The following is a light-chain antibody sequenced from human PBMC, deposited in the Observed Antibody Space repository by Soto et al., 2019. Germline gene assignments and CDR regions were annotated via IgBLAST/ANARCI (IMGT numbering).Light chain of an antibody. V-gene: IGKV3-20*01. CDR2: GAS. J-gene: IGKJ1*01. Sequence: EIVLTQSPGTLSLSPGERATLSCRAGQSVSSSYLAWYQQKPGQAPRLLIYGASSRATGIPDRFSGSGSGTDFTLTISRLEPEDVAVYYCQQYGSSPWTFGQGSNVEIK. CDR1: QSVSSSY. CDR3: QQYGSSPWT.